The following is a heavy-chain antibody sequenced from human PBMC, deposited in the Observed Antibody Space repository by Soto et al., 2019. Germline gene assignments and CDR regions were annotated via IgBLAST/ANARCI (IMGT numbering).Heavy chain of an antibody. CDR2: IYSSGST. Sequence: SATLSLTCTCSGDSGSNDNYYWTWLRPPPGKGREWIGYIYSSGSTTYNPSLKSRVTISVDTSRNQFSLELTSVTAADTAIYYCARDFSGYSRVFEDWGQGTLVPCSS. J-gene: IGHJ4*02. D-gene: IGHD5-18*01. V-gene: IGHV4-61*01. CDR3: ARDFSGYSRVFED. CDR1: GDSGSNDNYY.